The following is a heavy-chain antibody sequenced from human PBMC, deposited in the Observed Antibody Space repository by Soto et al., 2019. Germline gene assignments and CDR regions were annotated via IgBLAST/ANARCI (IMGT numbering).Heavy chain of an antibody. D-gene: IGHD1-26*01. J-gene: IGHJ4*02. Sequence: QVQLVQSGAEVKKPGASVKVSCKASGYTFTSYAMNWVRQAPGQRLEWMGWINAGNGNTKYSQKFQGRVTITRDTPASTAYMELSSLRSEHTAVHYCARSVGVALSEYWGQATLVTVSS. CDR2: INAGNGNT. V-gene: IGHV1-3*01. CDR3: ARSVGVALSEY. CDR1: GYTFTSYA.